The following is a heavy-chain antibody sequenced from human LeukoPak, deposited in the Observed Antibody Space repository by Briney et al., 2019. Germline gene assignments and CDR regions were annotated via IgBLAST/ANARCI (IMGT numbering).Heavy chain of an antibody. CDR3: AKDVAPYSSGWSTFDY. CDR1: GFTFSSYG. D-gene: IGHD6-19*01. V-gene: IGHV3-30*18. J-gene: IGHJ4*02. CDR2: ISYDGSNK. Sequence: PGGSLGLSCAASGFTFSSYGMHWVRQAPGKGLEWVAVISYDGSNKYYADSVKGRFTISRDNSKNTLYLQMNSLRAEDTAVYYCAKDVAPYSSGWSTFDYWGQGTLVTVSS.